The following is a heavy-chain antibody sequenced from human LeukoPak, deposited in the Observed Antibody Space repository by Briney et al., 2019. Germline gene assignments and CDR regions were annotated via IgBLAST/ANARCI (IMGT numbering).Heavy chain of an antibody. J-gene: IGHJ5*02. CDR3: AKDPDYDFWSGSNNWFDP. D-gene: IGHD3-3*01. CDR1: GFTFSSYA. V-gene: IGHV3-23*01. CDR2: ISGSGGST. Sequence: GGSLRLSCAASGFTFSSYAMSWVRQAPGKGLEWVSAISGSGGSTYYADSVKGRFTISRDNSKNTLYLQMSSLRAEDTAVYYCAKDPDYDFWSGSNNWFDPWGQGTLVTVSS.